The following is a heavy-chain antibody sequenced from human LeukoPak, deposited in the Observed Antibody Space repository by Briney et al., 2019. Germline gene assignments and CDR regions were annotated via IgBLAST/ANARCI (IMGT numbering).Heavy chain of an antibody. CDR3: ARHTLTPYYFDY. D-gene: IGHD4-23*01. CDR1: GASMSSGGYS. CDR2: IYRDGST. V-gene: IGHV4-30-2*01. J-gene: IGHJ4*02. Sequence: SQTLSLTCTVSGASMSSGGYSWSWTRQPPGKGLEWIGYIYRDGSTSYNPSLKSRLTISVDLSKNQFSLKLSSVTAADTAVYYCARHTLTPYYFDYWGQGTLVTVSS.